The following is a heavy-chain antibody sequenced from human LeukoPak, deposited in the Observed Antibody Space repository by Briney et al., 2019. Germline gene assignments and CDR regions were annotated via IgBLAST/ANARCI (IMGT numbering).Heavy chain of an antibody. CDR3: ARGLGSSYYYYYYYMDV. J-gene: IGHJ6*03. CDR1: GYTFTSYD. CDR2: MNPNSGNT. Sequence: ASVKVFCKASGYTFTSYDINWVRQATGQGLEWMGWMNPNSGNTGYAQKFQGRVTMTRNTSISTAYMELSSLRSEDTAVYYCARGLGSSYYYYYYYMDVWGKGTTVTVSS. V-gene: IGHV1-8*01. D-gene: IGHD3-10*01.